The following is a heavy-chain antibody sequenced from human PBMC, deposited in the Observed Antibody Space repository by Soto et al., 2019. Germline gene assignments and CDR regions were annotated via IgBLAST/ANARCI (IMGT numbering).Heavy chain of an antibody. J-gene: IGHJ6*02. Sequence: GGSLRLSCAASGFTFSSSAMHWVRQAPGKGLEWVAVISYDGSNKNYADSVKGRFTISRDNSKNTLYLQMNSLRAEDTAVYYCARGTYYYGSGSPMDVWGQGTTVTVSS. D-gene: IGHD3-10*01. V-gene: IGHV3-30-3*01. CDR1: GFTFSSSA. CDR2: ISYDGSNK. CDR3: ARGTYYYGSGSPMDV.